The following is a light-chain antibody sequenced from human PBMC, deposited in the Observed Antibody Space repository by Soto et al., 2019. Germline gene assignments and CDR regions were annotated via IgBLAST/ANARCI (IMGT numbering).Light chain of an antibody. J-gene: IGKJ2*01. CDR2: GAS. CDR1: QSVTSTY. CDR3: QQYGSSPRYT. V-gene: IGKV3-20*01. Sequence: EIGLTQSPGTLSLSPGERATLSCSASQSVTSTYVASDQQKPGQAPRLLIYGASSRATGIPDRFSGSASGTAVTLTISRLAPDDFAVYYCQQYGSSPRYTFGQGTKLEIK.